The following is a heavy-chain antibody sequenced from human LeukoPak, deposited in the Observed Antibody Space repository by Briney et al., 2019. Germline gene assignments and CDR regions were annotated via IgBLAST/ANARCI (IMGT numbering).Heavy chain of an antibody. CDR2: IYPGDSDT. Sequence: RGESLKISCKGSGYSFTSYWIGWVRQMPGKGLEWKGIIYPGDSDTRYSPSFQGQVTISADKSITTAYLQWSSLKASDTAIYYCAGRGTGTTLAFDYWGQGTLVTVSS. V-gene: IGHV5-51*01. CDR1: GYSFTSYW. D-gene: IGHD1-1*01. CDR3: AGRGTGTTLAFDY. J-gene: IGHJ4*02.